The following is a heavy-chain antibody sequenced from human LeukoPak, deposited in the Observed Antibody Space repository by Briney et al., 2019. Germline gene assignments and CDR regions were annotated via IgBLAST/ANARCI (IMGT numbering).Heavy chain of an antibody. Sequence: TGGSLRLSCAASGFTFSDYYMSWIRQAPGKGLEWVSAISGSGGSTYYADSVKGRFTISRDNSKNTLYLQMNSLRAEDTAVYYCAKESQRGSGSYYPPFDYWGQGTLVTVSS. D-gene: IGHD3-10*01. CDR3: AKESQRGSGSYYPPFDY. V-gene: IGHV3-23*01. CDR1: GFTFSDYY. CDR2: ISGSGGST. J-gene: IGHJ4*02.